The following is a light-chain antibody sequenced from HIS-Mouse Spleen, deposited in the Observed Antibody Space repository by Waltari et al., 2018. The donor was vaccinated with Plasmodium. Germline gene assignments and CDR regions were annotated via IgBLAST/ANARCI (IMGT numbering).Light chain of an antibody. V-gene: IGKV1-8*01. CDR3: QQYYSYPFT. CDR2: AAS. CDR1: QGISSY. J-gene: IGKJ3*01. Sequence: AIRMTQSQSSFSASTGDRVTITCRASQGISSYLACYQQKPGKAPKLLIYAASTLQSGVPSRFSGSGSGTDFTLTISCLQSEDFATYYCQQYYSYPFTFGPGTKVDIK.